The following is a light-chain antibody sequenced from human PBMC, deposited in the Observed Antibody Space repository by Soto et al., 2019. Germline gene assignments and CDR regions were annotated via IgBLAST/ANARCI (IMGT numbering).Light chain of an antibody. CDR2: AAS. CDR1: QSISTN. J-gene: IGKJ5*01. V-gene: IGKV1-39*01. Sequence: DIQMTQSPSSLSASVGDRVTITCRASQSISTNLNWYHQKPGKAPDLLIYAASSLQSGVPSRFSGSGSGTDFTLTISSLQPEDFATYYCQQSYSTTITFGQGTRLEIK. CDR3: QQSYSTTIT.